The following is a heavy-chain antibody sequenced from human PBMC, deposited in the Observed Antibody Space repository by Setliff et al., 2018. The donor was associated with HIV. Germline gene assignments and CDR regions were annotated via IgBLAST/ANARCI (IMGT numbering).Heavy chain of an antibody. CDR3: ARSARFFYASGSRRYFDL. CDR1: GGSISSSSSY. V-gene: IGHV4-39*01. CDR2: VSYSGST. J-gene: IGHJ2*01. D-gene: IGHD3-10*01. Sequence: LSLTCTVSGGSISSSSSYWGWIRQPPGRGLEWIGSVSYSGSTYYNPSLKSRVTISVDTSKNQFSLRLSSVTAADTAVFFCARSARFFYASGSRRYFDLGGRGTLVTVSS.